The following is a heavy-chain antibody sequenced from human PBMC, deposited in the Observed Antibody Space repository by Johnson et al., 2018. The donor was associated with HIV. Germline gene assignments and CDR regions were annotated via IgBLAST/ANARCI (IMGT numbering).Heavy chain of an antibody. V-gene: IGHV3-74*02. J-gene: IGHJ3*01. Sequence: VQLVESGGGVVRPGRSLRLSCAASGFIFSNYPMHWVRQVAGKGLVWVARINSDGSRTNYADSVKGRFTISRDNAKNTLYLQMNRLRAEDTAVYYCVKDGSDAGNGWGAFDSWGQGTMVTVS. CDR3: VKDGSDAGNGWGAFDS. CDR1: GFIFSNYP. D-gene: IGHD4-23*01. CDR2: INSDGSRT.